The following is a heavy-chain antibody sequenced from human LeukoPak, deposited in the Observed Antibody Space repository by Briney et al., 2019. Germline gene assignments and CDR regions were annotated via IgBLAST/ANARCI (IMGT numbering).Heavy chain of an antibody. V-gene: IGHV3-7*01. CDR2: IKQDGSEK. Sequence: GGSLRLSCAASGFTFSSNWRSWVRQAPGKGLGWVANIKQDGSEKNYVDSVKGRFTISRDNAKKSLYLLMNSLRAEDTAVYYCATDRDWTHLDYWGQGTLVTVSS. CDR1: GFTFSSNW. CDR3: ATDRDWTHLDY. J-gene: IGHJ4*02. D-gene: IGHD1-1*01.